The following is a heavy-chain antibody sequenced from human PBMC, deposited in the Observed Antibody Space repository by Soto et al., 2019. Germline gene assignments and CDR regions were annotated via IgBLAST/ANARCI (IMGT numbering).Heavy chain of an antibody. CDR2: ISYDGTNK. CDR1: GFTFSIYG. V-gene: IGHV3-30*03. D-gene: IGHD1-26*01. J-gene: IGHJ6*02. CDR3: ERGRLGPDSANYYYGMDV. Sequence: GGSLRLSCAASGFTFSIYGMHWVLQAPGKXLEWVAVISYDGTNKYYEEQVKGRLTISRDNSKNTMYLKMNSLRAEDKAVYYCERGRLGPDSANYYYGMDVWGQGTTVTVSS.